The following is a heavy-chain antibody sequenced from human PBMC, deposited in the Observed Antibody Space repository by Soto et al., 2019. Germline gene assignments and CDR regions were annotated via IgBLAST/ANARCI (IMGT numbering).Heavy chain of an antibody. CDR2: IYYSGST. Sequence: SETLSLTCTVSGGSISTYYWSWIRQPPGKGLEWIGYIYYSGSTNYNPSLKSRVTISVDTSKNQFSLKLSSVTAADTAVYYCARDLAASTGFDPWGQGTLVTVSS. CDR1: GGSISTYY. CDR3: ARDLAASTGFDP. J-gene: IGHJ5*02. V-gene: IGHV4-59*01.